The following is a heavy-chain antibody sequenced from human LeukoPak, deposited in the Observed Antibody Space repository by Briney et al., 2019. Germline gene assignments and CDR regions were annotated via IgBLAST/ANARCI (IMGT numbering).Heavy chain of an antibody. D-gene: IGHD6-6*01. Sequence: KVSCKASGGTFSSYAISWVRQMPGKGLEWMGIIYPGDSDTRYSPSFQGQVTISADKSISTAYLQWSSLKASDTAMYYCARKLYISSSHFDYWGQGTLVTVSS. V-gene: IGHV5-51*01. J-gene: IGHJ4*02. CDR2: IYPGDSDT. CDR3: ARKLYISSSHFDY. CDR1: GGTFSSYA.